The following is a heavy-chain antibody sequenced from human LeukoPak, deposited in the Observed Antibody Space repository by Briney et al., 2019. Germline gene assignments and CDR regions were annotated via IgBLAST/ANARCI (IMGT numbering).Heavy chain of an antibody. CDR1: GGSISSSSYY. V-gene: IGHV4-39*01. D-gene: IGHD3-3*01. J-gene: IGHJ4*02. CDR2: IYYSGST. Sequence: SETLSLTCTVSGGSISSSSYYWGWIRQPPGKGLEWIGNIYYSGSTYYNPSLKSRVTISEDTSKNQFSLKLSSVTAADTAVYYCARTYDFWSGYYGYWGQGTQVTVPS. CDR3: ARTYDFWSGYYGY.